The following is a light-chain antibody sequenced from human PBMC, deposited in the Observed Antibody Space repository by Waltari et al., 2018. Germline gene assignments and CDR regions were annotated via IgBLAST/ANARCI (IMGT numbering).Light chain of an antibody. CDR1: SNDVGGYGY. J-gene: IGLJ1*01. Sequence: QSALTQPASVSGSPGQSITISCTGTSNDVGGYGYVSWYQQYPGKAPQLIIYEVPYRPSGIATRVPGSKSGNTASLTISGLQAEDEADYYCSSHTATVPHVFGTGTRVTVV. CDR3: SSHTATVPHV. CDR2: EVP. V-gene: IGLV2-14*01.